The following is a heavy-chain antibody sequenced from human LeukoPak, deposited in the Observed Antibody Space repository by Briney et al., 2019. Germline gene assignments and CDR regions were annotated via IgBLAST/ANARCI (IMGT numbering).Heavy chain of an antibody. Sequence: GGSLRLSCAASGFTLSEFSMHWVRQAPGKGLEYVSAISDNGGRTYYADSVEGRFSISRDDSKNTLYLQMGSLRAEEMGVYYCARVGAAGVFDHWGQGTLVTVSS. V-gene: IGHV3-64*02. J-gene: IGHJ4*02. CDR2: ISDNGGRT. D-gene: IGHD6-13*01. CDR1: GFTLSEFS. CDR3: ARVGAAGVFDH.